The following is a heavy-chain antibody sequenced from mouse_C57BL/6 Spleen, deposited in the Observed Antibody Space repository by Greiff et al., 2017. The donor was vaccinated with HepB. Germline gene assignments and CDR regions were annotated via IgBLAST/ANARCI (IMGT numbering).Heavy chain of an antibody. CDR3: ARREIDYYAAMDY. CDR2: IYSGSGNT. Sequence: QVQLQQSGPELVKPGASVKISCKASGYSFTSYYIHWVKQRPGQGLEWIGWIYSGSGNTKYNEKFKGKATLTADTSSSTAYMQLSSLTSEDSAVYYCARREIDYYAAMDYWGQGTSVTVSS. J-gene: IGHJ4*01. D-gene: IGHD1-1*01. CDR1: GYSFTSYY. V-gene: IGHV1-66*01.